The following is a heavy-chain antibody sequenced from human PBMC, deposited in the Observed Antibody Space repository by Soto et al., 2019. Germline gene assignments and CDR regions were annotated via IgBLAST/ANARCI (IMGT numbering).Heavy chain of an antibody. Sequence: QLQLQESGPGLVKPSETLSLTCTVSGGSISSSSYYWGWIRQPPGKGLEWIGSIYYSGSTYYNPSLKSRVTISEDTSKNQFSLKLSSVTAADTAVYYCAVHEDSSSSGWFDPWGQGTLVTVSS. J-gene: IGHJ5*02. CDR3: AVHEDSSSSGWFDP. D-gene: IGHD6-6*01. CDR2: IYYSGST. CDR1: GGSISSSSYY. V-gene: IGHV4-39*01.